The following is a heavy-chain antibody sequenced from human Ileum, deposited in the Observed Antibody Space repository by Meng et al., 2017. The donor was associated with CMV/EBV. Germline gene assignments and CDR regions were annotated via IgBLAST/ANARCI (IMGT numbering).Heavy chain of an antibody. CDR1: TGGMS. Sequence: TGGMSVSRIRQPPGKALEWLALIYWDDDKRYSPSLKSRLTITKDTSKNQVVLTMTNMDPVDTATYYCAHRGIRYCSSTSCYYWFDPWGQGTLVTVSS. J-gene: IGHJ5*02. CDR3: AHRGIRYCSSTSCYYWFDP. CDR2: IYWDDDK. D-gene: IGHD2-2*01. V-gene: IGHV2-5*08.